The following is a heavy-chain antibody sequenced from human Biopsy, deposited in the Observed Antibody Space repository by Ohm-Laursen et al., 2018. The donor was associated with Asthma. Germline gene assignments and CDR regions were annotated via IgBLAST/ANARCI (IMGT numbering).Heavy chain of an antibody. CDR1: GFAFDSYA. CDR3: AKDFRGIAVAGDRGFDY. Sequence: SLRFSCSASGFAFDSYAMYWVRQSPGKGPEWVALISHDGRESGYVDSVRGRFTISRDNSKSTLFLQMDSLSAEDTAVYYCAKDFRGIAVAGDRGFDYWGQGTLVTVSS. J-gene: IGHJ4*02. CDR2: ISHDGRES. D-gene: IGHD6-19*01. V-gene: IGHV3-30*04.